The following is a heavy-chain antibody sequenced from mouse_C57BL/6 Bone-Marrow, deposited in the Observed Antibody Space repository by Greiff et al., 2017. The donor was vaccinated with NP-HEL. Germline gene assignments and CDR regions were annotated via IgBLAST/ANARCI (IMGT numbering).Heavy chain of an antibody. V-gene: IGHV5-15*01. CDR2: ISNLAYSI. Sequence: EVHLVESGGGLVQPGGSLKLSCAASGFTFSDYGMAWVRQAPRKGPEWVAFISNLAYSIYYADTVTGRFTISRGNAKNTLYLEMSSLRSEDTAMYYCAIVAFYGYGFDYWGQGTTLTVSS. CDR1: GFTFSDYG. J-gene: IGHJ2*01. D-gene: IGHD2-9*01. CDR3: AIVAFYGYGFDY.